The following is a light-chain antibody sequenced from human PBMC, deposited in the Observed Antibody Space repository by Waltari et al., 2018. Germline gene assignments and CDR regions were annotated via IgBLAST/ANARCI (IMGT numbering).Light chain of an antibody. V-gene: IGLV3-19*01. CDR3: NSRDSSGNHLVV. J-gene: IGLJ2*01. CDR1: SLRRHY. Sequence: SSELTQDPAVSVALGPTVRDTCPGDSLRRHYESWYHQKPGQAPVLVIYGKNNRPSGIPDRFSGSSSGNTASLTITGAQAEDEADYYCNSRDSSGNHLVVFGGGTKLTVL. CDR2: GKN.